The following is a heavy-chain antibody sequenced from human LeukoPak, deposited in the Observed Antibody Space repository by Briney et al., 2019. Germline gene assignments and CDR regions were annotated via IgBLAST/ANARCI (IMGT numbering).Heavy chain of an antibody. CDR2: ISSSGSTI. Sequence: GGSLRLSCAASGFTFSSYEMNWVRQAPGKGLEWVSYISSSGSTIYYADSVKGRFTISRDNAKNSLYLQMNSLRAEDTAVYYCASYLYYYDSSGYRDYWGQGTLVTVSS. CDR3: ASYLYYYDSSGYRDY. CDR1: GFTFSSYE. J-gene: IGHJ4*02. D-gene: IGHD3-22*01. V-gene: IGHV3-48*03.